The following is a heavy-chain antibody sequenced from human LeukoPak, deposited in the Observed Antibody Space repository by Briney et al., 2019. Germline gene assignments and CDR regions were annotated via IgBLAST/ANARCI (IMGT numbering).Heavy chain of an antibody. CDR2: IIPIFGTA. J-gene: IGHJ4*02. CDR1: GGTFSSYA. CDR3: ARGKKALLLWFGELNDY. D-gene: IGHD3-10*01. Sequence: SVKVSCKASGGTFSSYAISWVRQAPGQGLEWMGGIIPIFGTANYAQKFQGRVTMTRDTSTSTVYMELSSLRSEDTAVYYCARGKKALLLWFGELNDYWGQGTLVTVSS. V-gene: IGHV1-69*05.